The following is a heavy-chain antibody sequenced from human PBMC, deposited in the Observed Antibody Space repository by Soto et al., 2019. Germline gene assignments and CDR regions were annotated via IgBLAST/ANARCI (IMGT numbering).Heavy chain of an antibody. D-gene: IGHD6-13*01. V-gene: IGHV1-2*02. CDR3: ARGLYSSRAYYFDS. CDR1: GYTFSGHY. CDR2: INPKSGGT. Sequence: QVQLVQSGAEVRKPGASVKVSCNVTGYTFSGHYLHWVRQAPGQGLEWMGWINPKSGGTNYAQKFQDRDTMTADTSVSAASMELTSLSYDDTAVFYCARGLYSSRAYYFDSWGQGTLVTVSS. J-gene: IGHJ4*02.